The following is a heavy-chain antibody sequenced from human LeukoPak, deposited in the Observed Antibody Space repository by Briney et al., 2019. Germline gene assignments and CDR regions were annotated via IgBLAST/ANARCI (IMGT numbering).Heavy chain of an antibody. CDR1: GFTFSTYS. Sequence: GGSLRLSCAASGFTFSTYSMHWVRQAPGKGLECVSAITSNGGSTYYADSVEGRFTISRDNSKNTVYLQMGSLRAEDMAMYYCARGGQSTSCFDCWGQGTLVTVSS. D-gene: IGHD2-2*01. CDR2: ITSNGGST. V-gene: IGHV3-64*02. J-gene: IGHJ4*02. CDR3: ARGGQSTSCFDC.